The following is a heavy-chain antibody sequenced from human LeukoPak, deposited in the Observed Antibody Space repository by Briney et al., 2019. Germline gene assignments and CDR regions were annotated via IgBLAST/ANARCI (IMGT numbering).Heavy chain of an antibody. V-gene: IGHV4-61*02. CDR3: ARTLYDSSGYYFYYFDY. J-gene: IGHJ4*02. Sequence: SQTLSLTCTVSGDSLSSGTYYWSWIRQPAGKGLEWIGRIYISGSTTYNPSLKSRVTISVDTSKNQFSLKLSSVTAADTAVYYCARTLYDSSGYYFYYFDYWGQGTLVTVSS. D-gene: IGHD3-22*01. CDR2: IYISGST. CDR1: GDSLSSGTYY.